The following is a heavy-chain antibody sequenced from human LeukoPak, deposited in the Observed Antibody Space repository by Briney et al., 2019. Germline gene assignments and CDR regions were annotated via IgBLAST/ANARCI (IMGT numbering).Heavy chain of an antibody. CDR3: ARSSGRSPNRDYMDV. D-gene: IGHD1-14*01. Sequence: ASVKVSCKASGYTFTGYYMHWVRQAPGQGLEWMGWINPSGGSTSYARKFQGRVTMTRDTSTSTVYMELSSLRSEDTAVYYCARSSGRSPNRDYMDVWGKGTTVTISS. CDR2: INPSGGST. J-gene: IGHJ6*03. V-gene: IGHV1-46*01. CDR1: GYTFTGYY.